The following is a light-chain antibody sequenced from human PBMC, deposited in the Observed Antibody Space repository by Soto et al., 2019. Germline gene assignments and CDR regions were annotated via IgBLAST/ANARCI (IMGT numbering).Light chain of an antibody. J-gene: IGKJ1*01. CDR1: QTISSW. CDR3: QHYNSYSEA. CDR2: KAS. Sequence: DIQMTQSPSTLSGSVGDGVTITCRASQTISSWLAWHQQKPGKAPKLLIYKASTLKSGVPSRFSGSGSGTEFTLTISSLQPDDFATYYCQHYNSYSEAFGQGTKVDIK. V-gene: IGKV1-5*03.